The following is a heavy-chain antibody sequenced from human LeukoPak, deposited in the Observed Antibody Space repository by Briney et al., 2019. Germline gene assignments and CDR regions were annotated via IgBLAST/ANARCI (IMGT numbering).Heavy chain of an antibody. CDR3: AKALQAGGYETIGY. J-gene: IGHJ4*02. CDR2: ISGSGGST. D-gene: IGHD5-12*01. V-gene: IGHV3-23*01. CDR1: GFTFSSYG. Sequence: GGSLRLSCAASGFTFSSYGMSWVRQAPGKGLEWVSAISGSGGSTYYADSVKGRFTISRDNSKNTLYLQMNSLRAEDTAVYYCAKALQAGGYETIGYWGQGTLVTVSS.